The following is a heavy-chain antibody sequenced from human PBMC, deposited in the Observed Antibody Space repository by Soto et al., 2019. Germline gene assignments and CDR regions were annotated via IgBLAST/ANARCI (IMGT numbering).Heavy chain of an antibody. CDR2: ISDSGNTI. V-gene: IGHV3-11*01. J-gene: IGHJ5*02. Sequence: QVQLVQSGGGLVKPGGSLTLSCAASGFSFSDYYMIWVRQAPGKGLEWLSYISDSGNTIYYADSVRARFTIFRDNAANSVYLQMTDLSDGDTAFYYCARGGSGWTRGGWLGPWGQGSLVTVSS. CDR1: GFSFSDYY. D-gene: IGHD6-25*01. CDR3: ARGGSGWTRGGWLGP.